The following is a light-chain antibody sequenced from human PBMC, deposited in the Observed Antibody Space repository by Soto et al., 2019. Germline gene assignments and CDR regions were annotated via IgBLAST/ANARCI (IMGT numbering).Light chain of an antibody. CDR3: QQRNIWPPVT. J-gene: IGKJ5*01. Sequence: EIVMTQSPRTLSVSPWGRATLSCRASQSVSSSYLAWYQQKPGQAPRLLIYGASSRATGIPDRFSGSGSGTDFTLTISSLEPEDSAIYYCQQRNIWPPVTFGQGTRLEIK. CDR2: GAS. CDR1: QSVSSSY. V-gene: IGKV3D-20*02.